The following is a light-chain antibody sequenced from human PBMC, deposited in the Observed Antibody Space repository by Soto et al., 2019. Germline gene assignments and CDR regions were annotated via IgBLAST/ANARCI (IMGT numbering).Light chain of an antibody. Sequence: EIVMTQSPATLSVSPGERATLSCRASQSVSSNLAWYQQKPGQAPRLLIYGASTRATAIPARFSGSGSGTEFTLTISSLQSEDFVVYYCQQYNNWPVTFGQGTKVDIK. J-gene: IGKJ1*01. CDR3: QQYNNWPVT. CDR1: QSVSSN. CDR2: GAS. V-gene: IGKV3-15*01.